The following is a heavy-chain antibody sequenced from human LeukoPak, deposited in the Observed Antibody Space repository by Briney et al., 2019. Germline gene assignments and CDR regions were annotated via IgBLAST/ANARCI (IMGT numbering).Heavy chain of an antibody. J-gene: IGHJ6*02. Sequence: GGSLRLSCAASGFTFSSYDMTWVRQTPGKGLEWVALISRSGGTTYYADSVKGRFTISRDNAKNSLYLQMNSLRAEDTAVYYCARRGYSTYGMDVWGQGTTVTVSS. CDR3: ARRGYSTYGMDV. CDR1: GFTFSSYD. V-gene: IGHV3-23*01. D-gene: IGHD5-18*01. CDR2: ISRSGGTT.